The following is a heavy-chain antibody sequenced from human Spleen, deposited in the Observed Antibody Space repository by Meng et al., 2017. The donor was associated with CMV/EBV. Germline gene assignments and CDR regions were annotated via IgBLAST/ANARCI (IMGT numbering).Heavy chain of an antibody. CDR3: AREWNFAYYYDSSGYYGYFDY. CDR2: ISGSGGNT. CDR1: GFTFRSYA. Sequence: GESLKISCAASGFTFRSYAMSWVRQAPGKGLEWVSAISGSGGNTYYADSVKGRFTMSRDNSKNTLYLQMNSLRAEDTAVYYCAREWNFAYYYDSSGYYGYFDYWGQGTLVTVSS. V-gene: IGHV3-23*01. D-gene: IGHD3-22*01. J-gene: IGHJ4*02.